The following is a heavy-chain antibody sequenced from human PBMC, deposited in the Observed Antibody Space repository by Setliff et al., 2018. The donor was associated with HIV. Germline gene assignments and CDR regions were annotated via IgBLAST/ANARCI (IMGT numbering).Heavy chain of an antibody. V-gene: IGHV4-4*07. CDR3: ARDWVTLSNYYGSGSPWYFDF. CDR1: GDSIGDYY. CDR2: VYASAYS. D-gene: IGHD3-10*01. Sequence: PSETLSLTCTVSGDSIGDYYWNWIRQPAGKGLEWIGRVYASAYSNYNPSLKSRVTMSVDTSQNQFSLKLRSVNAADTAVYYCARDWVTLSNYYGSGSPWYFDFWGRGILVTVSS. J-gene: IGHJ2*01.